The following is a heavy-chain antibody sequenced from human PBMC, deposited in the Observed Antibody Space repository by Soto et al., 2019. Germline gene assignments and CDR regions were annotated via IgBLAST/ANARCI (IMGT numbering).Heavy chain of an antibody. D-gene: IGHD2-2*01. Sequence: QVQLVQSGAEVKKPGASVKVSCKASGYTFTSYGISWVRQAPGQGLEWMGWISAYNGNTNYAQKLQGRVTMTTDTSTSTAYIELRSLRSDDTAVYYCAREGPAARYYYYYGMDVWGQGTTVTVSS. V-gene: IGHV1-18*04. CDR1: GYTFTSYG. J-gene: IGHJ6*02. CDR3: AREGPAARYYYYYGMDV. CDR2: ISAYNGNT.